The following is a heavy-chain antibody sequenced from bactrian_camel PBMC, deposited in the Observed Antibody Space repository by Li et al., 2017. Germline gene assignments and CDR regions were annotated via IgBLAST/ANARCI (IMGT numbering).Heavy chain of an antibody. CDR2: TYSFGSFT. J-gene: IGHJ4*01. D-gene: IGHD2*01. V-gene: IGHV3S42*01. Sequence: DVQLVESGGGSVQAGGSLRLSCAASGYTYSRACMGWFRQAPGKEREGVAATYSFGSFTTYADSVKGRFTISQDNAKNTLYLQMNSLKPEDTDMYYCAARWGGNCDVKYEYNYWGQGTQV. CDR1: GYTYSRAC. CDR3: AARWGGNCDVKYEYNY.